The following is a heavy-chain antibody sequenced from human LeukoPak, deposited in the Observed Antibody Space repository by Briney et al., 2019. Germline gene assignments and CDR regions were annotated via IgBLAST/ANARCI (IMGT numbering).Heavy chain of an antibody. CDR1: GFTFSSYS. J-gene: IGHJ6*02. CDR3: AREGCSSTSCYTPYYYGMDV. CDR2: ISSSSSYI. D-gene: IGHD2-2*02. Sequence: GGSLRLSCAASGFTFSSYSMNWVRQAPGKGLEWVSSISSSSSYIYYADSVKGRFTISRDNARNSLYLQMNSLRAEDTAVYYCAREGCSSTSCYTPYYYGMDVWGQGTTVTVSS. V-gene: IGHV3-21*01.